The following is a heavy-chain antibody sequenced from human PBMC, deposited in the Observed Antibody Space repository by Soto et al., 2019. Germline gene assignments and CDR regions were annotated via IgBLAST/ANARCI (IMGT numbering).Heavy chain of an antibody. V-gene: IGHV3-64D*09. CDR3: VKATERQYYDILTGYYYFDY. CDR2: ISSNGGST. CDR1: GFTFSSYA. D-gene: IGHD3-9*01. Sequence: GGSLRLSCSASGFTFSSYAMHWVRQAPGKGLEYVSAISSNGGSTYYADSVKGRFTISRDNSKNTLYLQMSSLRSEDTAVYYCVKATERQYYDILTGYYYFDYWGQGTLVTVSS. J-gene: IGHJ4*02.